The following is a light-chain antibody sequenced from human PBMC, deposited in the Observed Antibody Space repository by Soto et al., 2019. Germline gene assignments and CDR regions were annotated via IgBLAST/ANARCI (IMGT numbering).Light chain of an antibody. CDR2: EVS. J-gene: IGLJ1*01. V-gene: IGLV2-14*01. CDR3: SSYTSSSTLGYV. CDR1: SSDVGGYNY. Sequence: QSVLTQPASVSGSPGQSITISCTGTSSDVGGYNYVSWYQQHPGKAPKLMIYEVSNRPSGVSNRFSGSKSGNTASLTISGLQAEDEADYYCSSYTSSSTLGYVFGTGPKLTVL.